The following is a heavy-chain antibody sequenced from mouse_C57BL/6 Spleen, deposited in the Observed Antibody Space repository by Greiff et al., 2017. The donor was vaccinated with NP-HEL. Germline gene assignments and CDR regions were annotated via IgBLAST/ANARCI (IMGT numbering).Heavy chain of an antibody. V-gene: IGHV1-50*01. CDR2: IDPSDSYT. J-gene: IGHJ2*01. Sequence: QVQLQQPGAELVKPGASVKLSCKASGYTFTSYWMQWVKQRPGQGLEWIGEIDPSDSYTNYNQKFKGKATLTVDTSSSTAYMQLSSLTSEDSAVYYCARYGSSGYWGQGTTLTVSS. D-gene: IGHD6-1*01. CDR1: GYTFTSYW. CDR3: ARYGSSGY.